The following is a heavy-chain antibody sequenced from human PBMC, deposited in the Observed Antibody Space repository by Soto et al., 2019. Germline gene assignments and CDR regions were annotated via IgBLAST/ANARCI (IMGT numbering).Heavy chain of an antibody. V-gene: IGHV4-59*01. CDR1: GGSISSYY. Sequence: SETLSLTCTVSGGSISSYYWSWIRQPPGKGLEWIGYIYCSGSTNYNPSLKSRVTISVDTSKNQFSLKLSSVTAADTAVYYCARDLYMYYYDSSGYYPLRYYYGMDVWGQGTTVTVSS. CDR3: ARDLYMYYYDSSGYYPLRYYYGMDV. CDR2: IYCSGST. J-gene: IGHJ6*02. D-gene: IGHD3-22*01.